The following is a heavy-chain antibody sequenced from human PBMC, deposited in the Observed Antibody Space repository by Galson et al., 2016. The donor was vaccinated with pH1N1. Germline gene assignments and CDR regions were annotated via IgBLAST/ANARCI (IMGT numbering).Heavy chain of an antibody. CDR3: AKLDYDFWSGYYRHFDY. V-gene: IGHV3-23*01. Sequence: SLRLSCAASGFTFSRYAMSWVRQAPGKGLEWVSAIRGSGVDTYYATSVKGRFTISRDNSKNTLYLQMNSLRGDDTAVYYCAKLDYDFWSGYYRHFDYWGQGTLVTVSS. D-gene: IGHD3-3*01. CDR2: IRGSGVDT. CDR1: GFTFSRYA. J-gene: IGHJ4*02.